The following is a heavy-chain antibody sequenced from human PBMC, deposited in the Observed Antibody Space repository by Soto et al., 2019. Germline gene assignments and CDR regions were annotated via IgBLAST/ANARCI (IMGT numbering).Heavy chain of an antibody. CDR3: ARKYQNAFDI. V-gene: IGHV2-5*02. CDR1: GFSLSTSGVG. D-gene: IGHD2-2*01. J-gene: IGHJ3*02. CDR2: IYWDDDK. Sequence: QITLKESGPTLVKPTQTLTLTCTFSGFSLSTSGVGVAWIRQPPAKALEWLALIYWDDDKRYSPSLKSRLTITKDTSKNQVVHTMTNMDPVDTATYYCARKYQNAFDIWGQGTMVTVSS.